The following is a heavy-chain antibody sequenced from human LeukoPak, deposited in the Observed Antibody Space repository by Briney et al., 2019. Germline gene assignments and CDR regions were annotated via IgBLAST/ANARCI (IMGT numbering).Heavy chain of an antibody. CDR2: XXPSGGST. D-gene: IGHD2-2*02. Sequence: IXXPSGGSTSYAQKFQGRVTMTRDTSTSTVYMELSSLRSEDTAVYYCARLEGQHCSSTSCYSYYWGQGTLVTVSS. V-gene: IGHV1-46*01. CDR3: ARLEGQHCSSTSCYSYY. J-gene: IGHJ4*02.